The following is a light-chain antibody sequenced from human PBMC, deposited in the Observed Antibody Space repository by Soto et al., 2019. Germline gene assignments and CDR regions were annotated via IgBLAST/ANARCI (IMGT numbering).Light chain of an antibody. J-gene: IGKJ4*01. CDR1: QGIGST. CDR3: QRYNSWPLT. V-gene: IGKV3-15*01. Sequence: EKVMTQSPATLSVSPGERATLSCRARQGIGSTLAWYQQKPGQTPKLLIYGASTRATGVPARFSGGGSGTEFTLTNNSLQSEDFAVYYCQRYNSWPLTFGGGTKV. CDR2: GAS.